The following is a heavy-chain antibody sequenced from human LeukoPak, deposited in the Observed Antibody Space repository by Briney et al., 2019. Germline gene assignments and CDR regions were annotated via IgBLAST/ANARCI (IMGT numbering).Heavy chain of an antibody. Sequence: SCPTLRHSTQALTLTCTVSGFSLRTSGVGVGWFSQPPGKALEWLALNYWADEKRHSPSLKSRLTIPYGTSQSQVVLTMTNMYPVDTATYYCAHSHGYGSSWSGFDCWGQGTLVTVSS. CDR2: NYWADEK. CDR3: AHSHGYGSSWSGFDC. V-gene: IGHV2-5*02. J-gene: IGHJ4*02. CDR1: GFSLRTSGVG. D-gene: IGHD6-13*01.